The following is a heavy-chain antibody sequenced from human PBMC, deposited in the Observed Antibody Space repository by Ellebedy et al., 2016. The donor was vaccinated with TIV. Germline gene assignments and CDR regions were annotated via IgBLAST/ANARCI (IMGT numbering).Heavy chain of an antibody. CDR3: ARAMVRGVIIPFDY. V-gene: IGHV3-11*01. CDR1: GITVSSNY. Sequence: GESLKISCAASGITVSSNYMSWVRQAPGKGLEWVSYISSSGSTIYYADSVKGRFTISRDNAKNSLYLQMNSLRAEDTAVYYCARAMVRGVIIPFDYWGQGTLVTVSS. J-gene: IGHJ4*02. CDR2: ISSSGSTI. D-gene: IGHD3-10*01.